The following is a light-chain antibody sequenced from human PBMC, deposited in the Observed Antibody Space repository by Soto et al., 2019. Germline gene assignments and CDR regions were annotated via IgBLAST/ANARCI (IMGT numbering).Light chain of an antibody. J-gene: IGKJ2*01. CDR3: QQSYSTPYT. V-gene: IGKV1-39*01. CDR1: QRISSY. Sequence: DIQMTQSPSSLSASVGDRVTITCRASQRISSYLNWYQQKPGKAPKLLIYAASSLQSGVPSRFSGSRSVTDFTLTVSSLQPEDFATYYCQQSYSTPYTFGQGTKLEIK. CDR2: AAS.